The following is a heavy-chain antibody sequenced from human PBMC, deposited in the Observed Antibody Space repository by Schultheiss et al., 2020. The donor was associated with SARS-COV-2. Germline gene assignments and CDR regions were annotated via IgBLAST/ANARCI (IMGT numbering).Heavy chain of an antibody. CDR3: AKDDYSRYYYFYGMDV. D-gene: IGHD4-11*01. J-gene: IGHJ6*02. V-gene: IGHV1-18*01. Sequence: ASVKVSCKASGYTFTSYGISWVRQAPGQGLEWMGWISAYNGNTNYAQKLQGRVTMTTDTSTSTAYMDLRSLRSDDTAVYFCAKDDYSRYYYFYGMDVWGQGTTVTVSS. CDR1: GYTFTSYG. CDR2: ISAYNGNT.